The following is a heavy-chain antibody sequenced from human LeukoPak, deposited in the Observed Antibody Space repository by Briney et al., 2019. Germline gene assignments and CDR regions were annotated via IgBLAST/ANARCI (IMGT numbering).Heavy chain of an antibody. V-gene: IGHV3-7*01. Sequence: AGGSLTLSCAASGFTFSGNWMSWVRQAPGKGLEWVASINPDGSQKFYVDSVRGRFTISRDNTKDSLYLQMNSLGAEDTAMYYCAKLLGTGTTYDSWGQGTRVTVSS. CDR1: GFTFSGNW. CDR2: INPDGSQK. D-gene: IGHD1-1*01. CDR3: AKLLGTGTTYDS. J-gene: IGHJ4*02.